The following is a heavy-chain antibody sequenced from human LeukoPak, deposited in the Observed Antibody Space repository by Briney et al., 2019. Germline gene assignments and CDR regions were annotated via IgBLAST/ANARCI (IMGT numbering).Heavy chain of an antibody. Sequence: SETLSLTCTVSGGSISSYYWSWIRQPAGKGLEWIGRIYTSGTTNYNPSLKSRVTMSVDTSKNQFSLKLSSVTAADTAVYYCARLSYSNSWWNWFDPWGQGTLVTVSS. CDR2: IYTSGTT. V-gene: IGHV4-4*07. D-gene: IGHD6-13*01. J-gene: IGHJ5*02. CDR3: ARLSYSNSWWNWFDP. CDR1: GGSISSYY.